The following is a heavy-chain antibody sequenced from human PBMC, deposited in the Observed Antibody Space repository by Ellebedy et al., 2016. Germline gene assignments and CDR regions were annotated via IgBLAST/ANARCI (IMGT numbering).Heavy chain of an antibody. Sequence: SVKVSXXASGGTFSSYAISWVRQAPGQGLEWMGRIIPILGIANYAQKFQGRVTITADKSTSTAYMELSSLRSDDTAVYYCARSHSAVDTMIVVVTEGDYWGQGTLVTVSS. CDR1: GGTFSSYA. CDR3: ARSHSAVDTMIVVVTEGDY. V-gene: IGHV1-69*04. J-gene: IGHJ4*02. CDR2: IIPILGIA. D-gene: IGHD3-22*01.